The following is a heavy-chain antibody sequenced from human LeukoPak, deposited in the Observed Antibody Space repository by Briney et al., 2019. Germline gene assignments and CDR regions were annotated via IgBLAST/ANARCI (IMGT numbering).Heavy chain of an antibody. J-gene: IGHJ4*02. CDR1: GGSISSYY. CDR3: RGVRFGELFDY. CDR2: IYYSGST. Sequence: SETLSLTCTVSGGSISSYYWSWIRQPPGKGLEWIGYIYYSGSTNYNPSLKSRVTISVDTSKNQFSLQLSSVTAADTAVYYCRGVRFGELFDYWGQGTLVTVSS. V-gene: IGHV4-59*08. D-gene: IGHD3-10*01.